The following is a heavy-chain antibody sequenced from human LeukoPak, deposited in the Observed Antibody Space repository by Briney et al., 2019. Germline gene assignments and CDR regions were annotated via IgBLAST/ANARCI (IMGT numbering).Heavy chain of an antibody. V-gene: IGHV3-48*02. Sequence: PGRSLGLSCAASGFTFSSYSMNWVRQAPGKGLEWVSYISSSSSTIYYADSVKGRFTISRDNAKNSLYLQMNSLRDEDTAVYYCARENHDFWSALYYYGMDVWGQGTTVTVSS. CDR2: ISSSSSTI. D-gene: IGHD3-3*01. CDR3: ARENHDFWSALYYYGMDV. CDR1: GFTFSSYS. J-gene: IGHJ6*02.